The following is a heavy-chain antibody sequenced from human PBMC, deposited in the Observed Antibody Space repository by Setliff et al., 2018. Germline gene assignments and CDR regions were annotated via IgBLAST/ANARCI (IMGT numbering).Heavy chain of an antibody. CDR2: IYYSGNT. D-gene: IGHD2-8*01. CDR3: AREDGPNYYYYYMDI. J-gene: IGHJ6*03. V-gene: IGHV4-59*12. Sequence: SETLSLTCTVSGGSISNYYWSWVRQPPGNGLEWIAYIYYSGNTNYNPSLKSRVTISVDTSKNQFSLKLSAVTAADTAVYFCAREDGPNYYYYYMDIWGKGTTVTVSS. CDR1: GGSISNYY.